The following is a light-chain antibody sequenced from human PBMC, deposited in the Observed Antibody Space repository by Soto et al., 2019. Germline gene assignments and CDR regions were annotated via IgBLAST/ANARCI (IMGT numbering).Light chain of an antibody. V-gene: IGKV1-39*01. Sequence: DIQRTQSPSSLSASVGVSVTITCRASQSIPTDLNWYQQKPGEAPNLLIYTTYTLKSTVASRFSGNGSGTDCTLTISALRPEDFATYFCQQAHSSPVTCGGGTKLEI. CDR3: QQAHSSPVT. CDR1: QSIPTD. J-gene: IGKJ4*01. CDR2: TTY.